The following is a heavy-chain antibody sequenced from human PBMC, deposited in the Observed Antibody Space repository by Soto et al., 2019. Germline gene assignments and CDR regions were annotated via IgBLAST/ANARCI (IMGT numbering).Heavy chain of an antibody. CDR3: ARDSRSGYYLEF. CDR2: SYHSGGA. CDR1: GDSISSGGYS. V-gene: IGHV4-30-2*01. J-gene: IGHJ4*02. Sequence: QLQLQESGSGLVKPSQTLSLTCTVSGDSISSGGYSWNWIRQPPGKGLEWIGYSYHSGGADYNPSRKRRVTITVDSPKNQISLNLRSVTAADTAIYYCARDSRSGYYLEFWGQGTLVTVSS. D-gene: IGHD3-22*01.